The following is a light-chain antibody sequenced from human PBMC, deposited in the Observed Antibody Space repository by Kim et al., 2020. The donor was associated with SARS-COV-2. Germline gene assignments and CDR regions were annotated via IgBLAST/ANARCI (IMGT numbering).Light chain of an antibody. CDR3: QARDSSAVV. CDR1: KLGDKY. J-gene: IGLJ2*01. V-gene: IGLV3-1*01. Sequence: SYELTQPPSLSVSPGQTANITCSGDKLGDKYACWYQQKPGQSPVLVIYQDTKRPSGIPERFSGSNSGNTATLTISVTQASDEADYYCQARDSSAVVFGGGTQLTVL. CDR2: QDT.